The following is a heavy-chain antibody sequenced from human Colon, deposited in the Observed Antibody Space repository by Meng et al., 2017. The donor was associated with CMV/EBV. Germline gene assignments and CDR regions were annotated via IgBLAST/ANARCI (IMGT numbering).Heavy chain of an antibody. V-gene: IGHV1-69*05. CDR3: ARVGGIVGATNYAFDI. J-gene: IGHJ3*02. D-gene: IGHD1-26*01. CDR1: GGTFSSYA. Sequence: SVKVSCKASGGTFSSYAISWVRQAPGQGLEWMGGIIPIFGTANYAQKFQGRVTITTDESTSTAYMELSSLRSEDTAVYYCARVGGIVGATNYAFDIWDQGTMVTVSS. CDR2: IIPIFGTA.